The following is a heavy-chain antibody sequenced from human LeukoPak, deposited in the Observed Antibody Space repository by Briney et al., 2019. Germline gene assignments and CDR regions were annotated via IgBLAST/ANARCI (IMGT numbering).Heavy chain of an antibody. J-gene: IGHJ3*02. CDR2: IYYSGST. D-gene: IGHD5-18*01. V-gene: IGHV4-59*08. CDR3: ARPGVGSGRYGAFDI. Sequence: PSETLSLTCTVSGGSISRYYWSWIRQPPGKGLEWIGYIYYSGSTNYNPSLKSRVTISLDTSKNQFSLKLSSVTAADTAVYYCARPGVGSGRYGAFDIWGQGTMVTVSS. CDR1: GGSISRYY.